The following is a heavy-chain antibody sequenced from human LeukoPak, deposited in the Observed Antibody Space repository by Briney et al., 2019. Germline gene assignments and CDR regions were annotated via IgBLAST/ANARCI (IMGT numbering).Heavy chain of an antibody. CDR1: GYTFTSFD. Sequence: ASVKVSCKASGYTFTSFDINWVRQATGQGLEWMGWMNPNSANTGYAQKFQGRVTMTRDTSISTAYMELSRLRSEDTAVYYCARGREPYYYYHMDVWGKGTTVTVSS. V-gene: IGHV1-8*01. CDR2: MNPNSANT. D-gene: IGHD1-26*01. J-gene: IGHJ6*03. CDR3: ARGREPYYYYHMDV.